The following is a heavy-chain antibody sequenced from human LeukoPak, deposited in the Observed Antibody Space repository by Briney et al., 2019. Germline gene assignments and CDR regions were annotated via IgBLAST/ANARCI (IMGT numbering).Heavy chain of an antibody. V-gene: IGHV3-11*04. Sequence: LSLTCTVSGGSISSSGYYWGWIRQSPGKGLEWISYISSSSSAIYYADSVKGRSTISRDNAKNSLYLQMNSLRDEDTAVYYCVRDHYYSFDYWGQGTLVTVSS. J-gene: IGHJ4*02. CDR3: VRDHYYSFDY. D-gene: IGHD2/OR15-2a*01. CDR2: ISSSSSAI. CDR1: GGSISSSGYY.